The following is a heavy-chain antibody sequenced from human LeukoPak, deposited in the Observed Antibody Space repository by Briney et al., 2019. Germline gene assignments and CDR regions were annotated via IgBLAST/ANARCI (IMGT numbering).Heavy chain of an antibody. J-gene: IGHJ4*02. V-gene: IGHV4-59*01. CDR2: IYYSGST. D-gene: IGHD6-19*01. CDR1: GGSISSYY. Sequence: SETLSLTCTVSGGSISSYYWSWIRQPPGKGLEWIGYIYYSGSTNYNPSLKSRVTISVDTSKNQFSLKLSSVTAADTAVYYCARGVRTVARFDYWGQGTLVTVSS. CDR3: ARGVRTVARFDY.